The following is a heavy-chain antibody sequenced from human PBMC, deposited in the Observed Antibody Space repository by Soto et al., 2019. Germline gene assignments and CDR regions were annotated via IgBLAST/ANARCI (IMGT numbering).Heavy chain of an antibody. CDR1: GYTFTSYD. D-gene: IGHD3-22*01. CDR2: MNPNSGNT. V-gene: IGHV1-8*01. J-gene: IGHJ5*02. Sequence: GASVKVSCKASGYTFTSYDINWVRQATGQGFEWMGWMNPNSGNTGYAQKFQGRVTITADESTSTAYMDLSSLRSEDTAVYYCALMGITMIVVALDPWGQGTLVTVSS. CDR3: ALMGITMIVVALDP.